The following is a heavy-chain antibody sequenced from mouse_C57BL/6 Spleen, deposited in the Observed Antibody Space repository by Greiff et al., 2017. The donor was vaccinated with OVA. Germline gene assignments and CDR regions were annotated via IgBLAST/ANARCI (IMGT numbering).Heavy chain of an antibody. CDR3: ARDPFYYDYDFFDY. J-gene: IGHJ2*01. Sequence: VQLQQSGPGLVKPSQSLSLTCSVTGYSITSGYYWNWIRQFPGNKLEWMGYISYDGSNNYNPSLKNRISITRDTSKNQFFLKLNSVTTEDTATYYCARDPFYYDYDFFDYWGQGTTLTVSS. D-gene: IGHD2-4*01. V-gene: IGHV3-6*01. CDR1: GYSITSGYY. CDR2: ISYDGSN.